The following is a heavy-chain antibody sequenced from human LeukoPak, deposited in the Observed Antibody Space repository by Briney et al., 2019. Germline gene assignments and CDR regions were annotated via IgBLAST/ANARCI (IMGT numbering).Heavy chain of an antibody. Sequence: ASVKVSCKASGYTFTGYYIHWVRQAPGQGLEWMGWINPNRDDTNYAQNFQGRVTMTRDTSISKAYMELSRLRSDDTAVFYCARGGNVYCSGNTCYLPDYWGQGTLVTVSS. CDR3: ARGGNVYCSGNTCYLPDY. V-gene: IGHV1-2*02. CDR2: INPNRDDT. D-gene: IGHD2-2*01. J-gene: IGHJ4*02. CDR1: GYTFTGYY.